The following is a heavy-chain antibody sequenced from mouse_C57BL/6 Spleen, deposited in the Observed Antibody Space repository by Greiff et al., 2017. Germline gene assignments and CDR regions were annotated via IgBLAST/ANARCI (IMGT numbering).Heavy chain of an antibody. Sequence: EVLLLESGPGLVKPSPSLSLTCSVTGYSITSGYYCNWIRQPPRNKLEWMGYIPYYGSTNYNPAFKNRTSITRDTSKNPFFLQLNSVTTEDTATYYCARSGIYYYGSSYDWFAYWGQGTLVTVAA. CDR3: ARSGIYYYGSSYDWFAY. V-gene: IGHV3-6*01. CDR1: GYSITSGYY. CDR2: IPYYGST. J-gene: IGHJ3*01. D-gene: IGHD1-1*01.